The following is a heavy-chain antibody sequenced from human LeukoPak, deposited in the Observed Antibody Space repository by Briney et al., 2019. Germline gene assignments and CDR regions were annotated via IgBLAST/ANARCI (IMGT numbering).Heavy chain of an antibody. CDR1: GFTFSSYA. D-gene: IGHD3-22*01. V-gene: IGHV3-23*01. J-gene: IGHJ6*02. CDR2: ISGSGGST. CDR3: VRKRVAMIVVVITRGRYGMDV. Sequence: PGGSLRLSCAASGFTFSSYAMSWVRQAPGKGLEWVPAISGSGGSTYYADSVKGRFTISRDNSKNTLYLQMNSLRAEDTAVYYCVRKRVAMIVVVITRGRYGMDVWGQGTTVTVSS.